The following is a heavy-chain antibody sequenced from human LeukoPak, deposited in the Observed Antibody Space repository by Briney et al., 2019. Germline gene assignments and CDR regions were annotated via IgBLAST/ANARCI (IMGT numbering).Heavy chain of an antibody. J-gene: IGHJ4*02. CDR2: IYYSGST. V-gene: IGHV4-39*07. D-gene: IGHD7-27*01. Sequence: SETLSLTCTVSGASISTSAYYWGWIRQPPGKGLDWIGNIYYSGSTYYNPSLKSRVTISVDTSKNQFSLKLSSVTAADTAVYFCARGFRGDNFDYWGQGTLVTVSS. CDR3: ARGFRGDNFDY. CDR1: GASISTSAYY.